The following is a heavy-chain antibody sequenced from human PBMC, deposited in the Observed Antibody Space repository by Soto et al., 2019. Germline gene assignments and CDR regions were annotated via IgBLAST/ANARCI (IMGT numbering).Heavy chain of an antibody. CDR1: GGTFSRYA. CDR3: ARGEEYSSSWYAEKYYYYYYGMDV. Sequence: ASVKVSCKASGGTFSRYAISWVRQAPGQGLEWMGGIIPIFGTANYAQKFQGRVTITADESTSTAYMELSSLRSEDTAVYYCARGEEYSSSWYAEKYYYYYYGMDVWG. CDR2: IIPIFGTA. D-gene: IGHD6-13*01. V-gene: IGHV1-69*13. J-gene: IGHJ6*02.